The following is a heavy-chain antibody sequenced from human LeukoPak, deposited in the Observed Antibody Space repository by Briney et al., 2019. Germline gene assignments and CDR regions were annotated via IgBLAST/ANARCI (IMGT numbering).Heavy chain of an antibody. J-gene: IGHJ6*02. Sequence: GASVKVSCKASGYTFTGYYMHWVRQAPGQGLEWMGWINPNSGGTNYAQKFQGRVTMTRDTSISTACMELSRLRSDDTAVYYCARVIIAAPHVPGKYGMDVWGQGTTVTVSS. CDR3: ARVIIAAPHVPGKYGMDV. CDR1: GYTFTGYY. V-gene: IGHV1-2*02. D-gene: IGHD6-13*01. CDR2: INPNSGGT.